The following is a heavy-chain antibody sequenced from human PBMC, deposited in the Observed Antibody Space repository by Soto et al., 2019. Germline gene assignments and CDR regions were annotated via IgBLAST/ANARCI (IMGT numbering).Heavy chain of an antibody. CDR2: ISSNGDST. J-gene: IGHJ4*02. Sequence: SLRLSCSASGFTFSSYVMYWVRQAPGKGLEFVSVISSNGDSTYYADSVKGRFTISRDNSKSTLFLQMSSLRTDDTAVYYCVKTGRFGQLVPSDYWGQGTLVTVSS. CDR3: VKTGRFGQLVPSDY. CDR1: GFTFSSYV. D-gene: IGHD6-6*01. V-gene: IGHV3-64D*06.